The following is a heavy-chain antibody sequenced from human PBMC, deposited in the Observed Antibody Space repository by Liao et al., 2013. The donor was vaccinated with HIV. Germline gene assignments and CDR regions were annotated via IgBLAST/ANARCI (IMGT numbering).Heavy chain of an antibody. D-gene: IGHD6-19*01. J-gene: IGHJ3*02. Sequence: QVQLQESGPGLVKPSETLSLTCTVSRASIINYYWSWIRQPPGKGLEWIGYIFYNGNSNYHPSLKSRVTMSADASKNQISLRLNSVTAADTAMYYCARDSSKWSNNAFHIWGQGAMVTVSS. CDR2: IFYNGNS. CDR1: RASIINYY. CDR3: ARDSSKWSNNAFHI. V-gene: IGHV4-59*01.